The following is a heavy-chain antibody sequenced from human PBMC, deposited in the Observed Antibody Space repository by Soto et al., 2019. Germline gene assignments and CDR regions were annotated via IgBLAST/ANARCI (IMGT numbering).Heavy chain of an antibody. CDR3: ARGGPTSADYYYGMDV. D-gene: IGHD3-10*01. J-gene: IGHJ6*02. V-gene: IGHV1-18*01. CDR2: ISAYNGNT. Sequence: ASVQVSCKASGYTFSNYGINWVRQAPGQGLEWMGWISAYNGNTEYAQNFQGRVTMTTDTSTNTAYMELRSLRSDDTAVYSCARGGPTSADYYYGMDVWGLGTTVTVSS. CDR1: GYTFSNYG.